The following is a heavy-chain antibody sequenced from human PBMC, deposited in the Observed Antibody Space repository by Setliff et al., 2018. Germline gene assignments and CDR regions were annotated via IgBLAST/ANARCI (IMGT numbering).Heavy chain of an antibody. CDR3: ARHGDASFYYDILTGHSPPYYFDY. Sequence: ASVKVSCKASGYTFTNYGVSWVRQAPGQGLEWMGWISGYNGKTNYAQKVQGRVSMTTHTSTRTAYMELRSLRSDDTAVYYGARHGDASFYYDILTGHSPPYYFDYWGQGTLVTVS. D-gene: IGHD3-9*01. CDR2: ISGYNGKT. CDR1: GYTFTNYG. V-gene: IGHV1-18*01. J-gene: IGHJ4*02.